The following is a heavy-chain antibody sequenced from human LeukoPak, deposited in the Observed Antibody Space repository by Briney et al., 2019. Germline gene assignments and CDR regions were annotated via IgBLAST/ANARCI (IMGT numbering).Heavy chain of an antibody. CDR3: ARNIFGVVTPLYFDY. D-gene: IGHD3-3*01. CDR1: GGSISSSSYY. CDR2: IYYSGST. Sequence: SETLSLTCTVSGGSISSSSYYWGWIRQPPGKGLEWIGSIYYSGSTYYNPSLKSRVTISVDKSKNQFSLKLSSVTAADTAVYYCARNIFGVVTPLYFDYWGQGTLVTVSS. V-gene: IGHV4-39*07. J-gene: IGHJ4*02.